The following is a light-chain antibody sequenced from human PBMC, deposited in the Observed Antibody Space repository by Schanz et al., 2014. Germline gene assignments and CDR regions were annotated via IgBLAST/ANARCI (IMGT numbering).Light chain of an antibody. Sequence: QSVLTQPPSASGTPGQKVTISCSGSRSNIGSNAVNWYQQVPGTAPKLLIYSNDRRPSGVPDRFSASKSGTSASLAISGLQADDEADYYCHSYDTSLAGQVFGTGTSLTVL. CDR1: RSNIGSNA. CDR3: HSYDTSLAGQV. V-gene: IGLV1-44*01. CDR2: SND. J-gene: IGLJ1*01.